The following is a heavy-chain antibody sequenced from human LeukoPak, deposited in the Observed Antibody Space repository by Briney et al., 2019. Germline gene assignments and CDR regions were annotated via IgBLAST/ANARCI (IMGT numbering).Heavy chain of an antibody. V-gene: IGHV3-30*18. D-gene: IGHD3-22*01. Sequence: GGSLRLSWAAAGFTFSSYGMPWVRQAPGKGLEWVAVISYDGSNKYYADSVKGRFTISRDNSKNTLYLQMNSLRAEDTAVYYCAKDRTPYYYDSSGTSLDYWGQGTLVTVSS. CDR2: ISYDGSNK. CDR1: GFTFSSYG. CDR3: AKDRTPYYYDSSGTSLDY. J-gene: IGHJ4*02.